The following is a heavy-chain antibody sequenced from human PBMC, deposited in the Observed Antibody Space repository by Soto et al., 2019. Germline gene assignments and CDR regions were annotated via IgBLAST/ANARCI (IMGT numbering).Heavy chain of an antibody. D-gene: IGHD3-16*01. CDR2: IYYSGST. CDR3: ARDRSGGGYYYYYMDV. V-gene: IGHV4-59*01. Sequence: SETLSLTCTVSGGSIRSYYWSWIRQPPGKELEWIGYIYYSGSTNYNPSLKSRVTISVDTSKNQFSLKLSSVTAADTAVYYCARDRSGGGYYYYYMDVWGKGTTVTVSS. CDR1: GGSIRSYY. J-gene: IGHJ6*03.